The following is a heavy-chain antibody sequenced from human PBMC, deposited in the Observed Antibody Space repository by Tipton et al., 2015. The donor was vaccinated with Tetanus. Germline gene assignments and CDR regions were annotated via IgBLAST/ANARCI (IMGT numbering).Heavy chain of an antibody. D-gene: IGHD3-22*01. CDR1: GFTFTRYW. CDR3: ARRGDRSQYWYVDL. CDR2: IHPSDSDT. J-gene: IGHJ2*01. V-gene: IGHV5-51*01. Sequence: QLVQSGAEVKKPGESLKISCKGSGFTFTRYWIGWVRQMPGKGLEWMGIIHPSDSDTRYSPSFQGQVTISADKSLSTVSLQGNSLKASDTAIYFCARRGDRSQYWYVDLWGRGTLVTVSS.